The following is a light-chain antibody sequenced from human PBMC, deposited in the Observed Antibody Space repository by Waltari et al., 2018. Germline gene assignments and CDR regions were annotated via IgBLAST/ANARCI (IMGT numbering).Light chain of an antibody. CDR3: QQSYSTLWT. Sequence: DIQMTQSPSSLSASVGDRVTITCRASQSISSYLHWYQQKPAKAPKLLIYAASSLQSGVPSMFSGSGSGTDFTLTISSLQPEDFATYYCQQSYSTLWTFGQGTKVEIK. CDR2: AAS. V-gene: IGKV1-39*01. J-gene: IGKJ1*01. CDR1: QSISSY.